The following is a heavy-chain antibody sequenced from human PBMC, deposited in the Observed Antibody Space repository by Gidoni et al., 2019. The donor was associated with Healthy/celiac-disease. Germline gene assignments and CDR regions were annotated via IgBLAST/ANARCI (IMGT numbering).Heavy chain of an antibody. J-gene: IGHJ4*02. CDR1: GFTFSSYS. CDR2: MSSSSSTI. CDR3: ARDGSYDFWSGYSFDY. V-gene: IGHV3-48*02. D-gene: IGHD3-3*01. Sequence: EVQLVESGGGLVQPGGSLRLSCAASGFTFSSYSMNWVRQAPGKGLEWVSYMSSSSSTIYYADSVKGRFTTSRDNAKNSLYLQMNSLRDEDTAVYYCARDGSYDFWSGYSFDYWGQGTLVTVSS.